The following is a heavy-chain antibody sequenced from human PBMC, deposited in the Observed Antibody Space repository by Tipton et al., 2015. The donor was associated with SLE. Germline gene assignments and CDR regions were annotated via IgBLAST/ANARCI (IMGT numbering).Heavy chain of an antibody. CDR3: ARVPLLPDY. V-gene: IGHV4-61*02. CDR2: IYTSGST. J-gene: IGHJ4*02. Sequence: TLSLTCTVSGGSISSGSYYWSWIRQPAGKGLEWIGRIYTSGSTNYNPSLKSRVTISVDTSKNQFSLKLSSVTAADTAVYYCARVPLLPDYWGQGTLVTVSS. CDR1: GGSISSGSYY.